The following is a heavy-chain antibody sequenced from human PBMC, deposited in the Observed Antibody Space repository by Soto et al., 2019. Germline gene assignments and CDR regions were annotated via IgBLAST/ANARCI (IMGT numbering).Heavy chain of an antibody. CDR3: ARALRLQTDYYYRVED. J-gene: IGHJ6*02. V-gene: IGHV1-3*01. Sequence: ASVKVSCKASGYTYTGYAVHWVRQAPGQRLEWMGWINAGNGNTKYSQKFQGRVTITRDTSASTAYMELSSLRSEDTAVYYCARALRLQTDYYYRVEDWGHGTTVTGSS. CDR2: INAGNGNT. D-gene: IGHD1-1*01. CDR1: GYTYTGYA.